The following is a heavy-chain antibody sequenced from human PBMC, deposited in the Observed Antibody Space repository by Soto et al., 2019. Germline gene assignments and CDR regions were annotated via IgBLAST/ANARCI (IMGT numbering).Heavy chain of an antibody. J-gene: IGHJ4*02. D-gene: IGHD3-10*01. CDR2: IVVGSGNT. CDR3: VADLGFGELLLGY. CDR1: GFTFTSSP. Sequence: GASVKVSCKASGFTFTSSPRQGVRQPRGQRLEWIGWIVVGSGNTNYAQKFQERVTITRDMSTSTAYMELSSLRSEDTAVYYCVADLGFGELLLGYWGQGTLVTVSS. V-gene: IGHV1-58*02.